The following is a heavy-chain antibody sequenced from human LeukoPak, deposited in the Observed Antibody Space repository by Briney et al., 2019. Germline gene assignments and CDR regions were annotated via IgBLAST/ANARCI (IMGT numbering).Heavy chain of an antibody. V-gene: IGHV1-8*01. CDR3: ARRHWGFLEWLPPPHETTYYMDV. CDR2: MNPNSGNR. Sequence: ASVKVSCKASGYTFTIYDINWVRQATGQGLEWMGWMNPNSGNRGYAQKFQGRVTMTRNTSISTAYMELSSLRSEDTAVYYCARRHWGFLEWLPPPHETTYYMDVWGKGTTVTVSS. CDR1: GYTFTIYD. J-gene: IGHJ6*03. D-gene: IGHD3-3*01.